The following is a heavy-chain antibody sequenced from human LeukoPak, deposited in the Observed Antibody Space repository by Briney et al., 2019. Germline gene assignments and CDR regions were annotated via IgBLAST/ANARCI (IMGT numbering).Heavy chain of an antibody. CDR2: INPNSGGT. D-gene: IGHD5-12*01. Sequence: ASVKVSCNASGYTFTGYYMHWVRQAPGQGLEWMGWINPNSGGTNYAQKFQGRVTMTRDTSISTAYMELSRLRSDDTTVYYCARVRVATSHYYYGMDVWGQGNTVTVSS. CDR1: GYTFTGYY. J-gene: IGHJ6*02. V-gene: IGHV1-2*02. CDR3: ARVRVATSHYYYGMDV.